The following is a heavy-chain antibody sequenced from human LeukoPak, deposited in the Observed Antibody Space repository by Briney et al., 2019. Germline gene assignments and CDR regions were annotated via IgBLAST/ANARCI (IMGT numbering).Heavy chain of an antibody. CDR2: IYYSGST. D-gene: IGHD3-22*01. CDR3: ARDPDYYDSSGFYDY. V-gene: IGHV4-59*01. CDR1: GGSISSYY. Sequence: SETLSLTCTVSGGSISSYYWSWIRQPPGKGLEWIGYIYYSGSTNYNPSLKSRVTISVDTSKNQFSLKLSSVTAADTAVYYCARDPDYYDSSGFYDYWGQGTLVTVSS. J-gene: IGHJ4*02.